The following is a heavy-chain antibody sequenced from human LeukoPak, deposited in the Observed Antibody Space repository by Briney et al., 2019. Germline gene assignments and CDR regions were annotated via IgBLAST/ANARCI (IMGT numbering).Heavy chain of an antibody. J-gene: IGHJ5*01. CDR3: ARDFTSSFTSLIDS. V-gene: IGHV3-30*03. D-gene: IGHD3-16*02. CDR2: ISYDGSYK. CDR1: GFTFSSNV. Sequence: GGSLRLSCAVSGFTFSSNVMHWVRQAPGKGLEWVAAISYDGSYKYYADSVKGRFTISRDNPKNTLFLRMNSLRVEDTAVYYCARDFTSSFTSLIDSWGQGTLVTVSS.